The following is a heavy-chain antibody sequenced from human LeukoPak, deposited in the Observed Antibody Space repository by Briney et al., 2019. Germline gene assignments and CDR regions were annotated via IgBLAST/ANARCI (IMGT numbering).Heavy chain of an antibody. CDR3: ARGPSFLYASSGYHAY. CDR2: IYTSGST. J-gene: IGHJ1*01. V-gene: IGHV4-4*07. D-gene: IGHD3-22*01. Sequence: SETLSLTCTVSGGSIRSYYWSWIRQPAGKGLEWIGRIYTSGSTNYNPSLKSRVTMSVDTSKNQFSMKLSSVTAADTAGYYCARGPSFLYASSGYHAYWGQGPLVTVSS. CDR1: GGSIRSYY.